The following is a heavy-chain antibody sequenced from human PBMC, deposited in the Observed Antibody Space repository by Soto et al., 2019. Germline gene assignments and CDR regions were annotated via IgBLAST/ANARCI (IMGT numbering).Heavy chain of an antibody. CDR1: GGSIGSGNYY. Sequence: SETLSLTCTVSGGSIGSGNYYWTWIRQPPGKGLEWIWYTYYSGSTYYNPSLESRVTISVDMSKNQFSLKLSSVTAADTAVYFCARDVGPAYFGSGRPFDKWGQGTLVTVSS. CDR2: TYYSGST. J-gene: IGHJ4*02. V-gene: IGHV4-30-4*01. D-gene: IGHD3-10*01. CDR3: ARDVGPAYFGSGRPFDK.